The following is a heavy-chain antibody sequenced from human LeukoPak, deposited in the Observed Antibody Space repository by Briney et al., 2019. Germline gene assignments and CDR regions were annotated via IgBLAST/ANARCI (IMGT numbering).Heavy chain of an antibody. CDR3: SRVNENSNASYDDIDY. V-gene: IGHV4-4*07. D-gene: IGHD6-19*01. Sequence: SETLSLTCTVSGRSISSYYWSWIRQPAGKGLEWIGRIYTSESTIYNPALKSRVTLSVDTSKNPLSLKLSSVTAADTAGYYLSRVNENSNASYDDIDYWGQGTLVTVSS. CDR1: GRSISSYY. J-gene: IGHJ4*02. CDR2: IYTSEST.